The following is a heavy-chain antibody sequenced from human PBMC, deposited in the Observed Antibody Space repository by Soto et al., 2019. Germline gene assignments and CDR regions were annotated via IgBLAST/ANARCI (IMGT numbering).Heavy chain of an antibody. D-gene: IGHD5-12*01. CDR3: ASGRGYSYGLDP. CDR1: GDSISSANNY. V-gene: IGHV4-30-4*01. Sequence: PSETLSLTCTVSGDSISSANNYWSWIRQPPGEGLEWIGFISYSGTTSYSPSLKSRLAISLDTSKNQFSLSLTSVTAADTAVYYCASGRGYSYGLDPWGQGTLVTVPS. J-gene: IGHJ5*02. CDR2: ISYSGTT.